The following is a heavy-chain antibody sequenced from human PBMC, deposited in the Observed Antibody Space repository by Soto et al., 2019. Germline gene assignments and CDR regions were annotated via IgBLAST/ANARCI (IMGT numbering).Heavy chain of an antibody. D-gene: IGHD4-4*01. CDR2: ISGTGGIT. J-gene: IGHJ6*02. V-gene: IGHV3-23*01. CDR3: AKEETVISHYYYYYGMDV. Sequence: EVQLLESGGGLVQPGGSLRLSCAASGFTFSSYAMNWVRQAPGKGLEWVSVISGTGGITYHADSVKGRFTISRYNSKNTLYLQMDSLRAEDTAVYFCAKEETVISHYYYYYGMDVWGQGTTVTVSS. CDR1: GFTFSSYA.